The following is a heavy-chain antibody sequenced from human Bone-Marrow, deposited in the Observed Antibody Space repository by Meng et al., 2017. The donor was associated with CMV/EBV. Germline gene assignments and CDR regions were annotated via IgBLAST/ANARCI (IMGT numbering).Heavy chain of an antibody. CDR2: ISSSSSYI. CDR1: AHTLISYS. J-gene: IGHJ6*02. D-gene: IGHD6-19*01. CDR3: ARDKKQWLVASRYYSMDV. V-gene: IGHV3-21*01. Sequence: GTLRLSWAPSAHTLISYSMNWVRQAPGKGLEWVSSISSSSSYIYYADSVKGRFTISRDNAKNSLYLQMNSLRAEDTAVYYCARDKKQWLVASRYYSMDVWGQGTTVTVSS.